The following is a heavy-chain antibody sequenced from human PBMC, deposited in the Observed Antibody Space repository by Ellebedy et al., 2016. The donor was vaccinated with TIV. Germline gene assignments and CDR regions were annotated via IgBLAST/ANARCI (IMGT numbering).Heavy chain of an antibody. V-gene: IGHV4-38-2*02. CDR1: GYSITSGYY. J-gene: IGHJ4*02. Sequence: MPSETLSLTCTVSGYSITSGYYWGWMRQPPGKRLEWIGSIYHSGTTYYNPSLSSRVTISVDTSKNQFSLKPSSVTAADTAVYYCVRDGYYSSNYYGGYLAFWGQGNLVTVSS. D-gene: IGHD6-13*01. CDR2: IYHSGTT. CDR3: VRDGYYSSNYYGGYLAF.